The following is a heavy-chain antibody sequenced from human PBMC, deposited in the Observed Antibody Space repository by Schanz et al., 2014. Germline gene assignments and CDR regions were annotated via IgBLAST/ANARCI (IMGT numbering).Heavy chain of an antibody. V-gene: IGHV3-11*01. CDR2: ISNSGTTI. CDR1: GFTFSDYY. Sequence: QVQLVESGGGVVQPGRSLRLSCAASGFTFSDYYMSWIRQAPGKGLEWVSYISNSGTTIYYADSVKGRFTISRDNAKNSLYLQMNSLRVEDTAVYYCARDLISSGWYGWGQGTLXTVSS. J-gene: IGHJ4*02. D-gene: IGHD6-19*01. CDR3: ARDLISSGWYG.